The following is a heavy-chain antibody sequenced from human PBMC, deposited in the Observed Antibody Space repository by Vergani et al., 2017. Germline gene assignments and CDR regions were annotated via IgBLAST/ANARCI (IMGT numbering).Heavy chain of an antibody. V-gene: IGHV3-23*01. J-gene: IGHJ4*02. Sequence: EVQLWDSGGGLAQPGGSLRLSCVASGFTFSSNAMSWVRPAPGKGLEWVSGIGGDGNTHYPDSVKGRFTISRDNSKNTLYLQMNSLRAEDTAIYYCAKDILRWAFDYWGQGTLVTVSS. D-gene: IGHD4-23*01. CDR3: AKDILRWAFDY. CDR1: GFTFSSNA. CDR2: IGGDGNT.